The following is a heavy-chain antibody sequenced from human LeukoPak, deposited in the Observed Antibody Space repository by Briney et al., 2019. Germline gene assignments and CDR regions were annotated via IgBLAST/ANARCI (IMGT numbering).Heavy chain of an antibody. CDR2: IYYSGST. D-gene: IGHD6-19*01. CDR1: GGSISSYY. Sequence: PSETLSLTCTVSGGSISSYYWSWIRQPPGKGLEWIGYIYYSGSTNYNPSLKSRVTISVDTSKNQFSLKLSSVTAADTAVYYCARDFRQSIWGLVRYFDLWGRGTLVTVSS. J-gene: IGHJ2*01. V-gene: IGHV4-59*01. CDR3: ARDFRQSIWGLVRYFDL.